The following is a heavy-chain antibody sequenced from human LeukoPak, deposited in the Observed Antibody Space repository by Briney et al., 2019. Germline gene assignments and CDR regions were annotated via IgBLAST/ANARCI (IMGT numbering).Heavy chain of an antibody. Sequence: GGSLRLSCAASGFIVSSNYMSWVRQAPGKGLEWVSFIYGSGTAYYADSVKGRFTISRDNSKNTIYLQMNSLRAEDTAVYYCARAIVGGTGTFDIWGQGTVVIVSS. D-gene: IGHD3/OR15-3a*01. J-gene: IGHJ3*02. CDR1: GFIVSSNY. CDR3: ARAIVGGTGTFDI. CDR2: IYGSGTA. V-gene: IGHV3-53*01.